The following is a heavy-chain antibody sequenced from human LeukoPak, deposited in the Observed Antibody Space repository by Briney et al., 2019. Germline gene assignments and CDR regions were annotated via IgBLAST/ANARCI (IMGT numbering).Heavy chain of an antibody. CDR1: GGSISSYY. CDR2: IYTSGST. CDR3: ARETPYTIFGVVTLGMDV. Sequence: SETLSLTCTVSGGSISSYYWSWIRQPAGKGLEWIGRIYTSGSTNYNPSLKSRVTISVDKSKNQLSLKLSSVTAADTAVYYCARETPYTIFGVVTLGMDVWGKGTTVTVSS. D-gene: IGHD3-3*01. J-gene: IGHJ6*04. V-gene: IGHV4-4*07.